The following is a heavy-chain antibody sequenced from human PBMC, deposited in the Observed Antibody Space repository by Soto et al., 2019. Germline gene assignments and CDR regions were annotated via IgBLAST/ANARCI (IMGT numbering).Heavy chain of an antibody. Sequence: PSETLSLTCTVSGGSISSYYWSWIRQPPGKGLEWIGYIYYSGSTNYNPSLKSRVTISVDTSKNQFSLKLSSVTAADTAVYYCARVPVLLWFGELSERMPDAFDIWGQGTMVTISS. CDR2: IYYSGST. V-gene: IGHV4-59*01. CDR3: ARVPVLLWFGELSERMPDAFDI. CDR1: GGSISSYY. J-gene: IGHJ3*02. D-gene: IGHD3-10*01.